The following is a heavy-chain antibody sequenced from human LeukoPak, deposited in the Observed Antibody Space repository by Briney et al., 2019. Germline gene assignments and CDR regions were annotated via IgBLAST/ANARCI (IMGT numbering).Heavy chain of an antibody. CDR1: GYSFIDYW. CDR3: ARQRVTARPGDYYYGMDV. Sequence: GESLKISCKGSGYSFIDYWIGWVRQMPGKGLEWMGIIYPGDSDTRYSPSFQGQVTISADNSINTAYLQWSSLKASDTAMYYCARQRVTARPGDYYYGMDVWGQGTTVTVSS. D-gene: IGHD6-6*01. CDR2: IYPGDSDT. J-gene: IGHJ6*02. V-gene: IGHV5-51*01.